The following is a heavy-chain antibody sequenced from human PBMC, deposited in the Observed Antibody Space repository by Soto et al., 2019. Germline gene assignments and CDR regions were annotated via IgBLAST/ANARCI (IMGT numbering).Heavy chain of an antibody. CDR1: GFIFSSYV. D-gene: IGHD6-19*01. J-gene: IGHJ3*02. V-gene: IGHV3-30-3*01. CDR2: TSYDGTNA. CDR3: AIVRSSGWSYPFEI. Sequence: GGSLRLSCAASGFIFSSYVLHWVRQAPGKGLEWVAVTSYDGTNAYYADSVRGRFTISRDNSKNTLFLQMNSLKPGDTAVYHCAIVRSSGWSYPFEISGEATMLPVS.